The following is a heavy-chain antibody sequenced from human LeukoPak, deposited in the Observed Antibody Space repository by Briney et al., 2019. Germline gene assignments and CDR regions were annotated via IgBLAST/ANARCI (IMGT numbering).Heavy chain of an antibody. CDR3: ARDRGGWPDY. J-gene: IGHJ4*02. D-gene: IGHD6-19*01. V-gene: IGHV3-48*01. CDR1: RFTFSIFA. Sequence: GGSLRLSCAASRFTFSIFAMNWVRQAPGKGLEWLSYISSSSSTIYYADSVKGRFTISRDNAKNSLYLQLNSLRPEDTGLYYCARDRGGWPDYWGQGTLVTVSP. CDR2: ISSSSSTI.